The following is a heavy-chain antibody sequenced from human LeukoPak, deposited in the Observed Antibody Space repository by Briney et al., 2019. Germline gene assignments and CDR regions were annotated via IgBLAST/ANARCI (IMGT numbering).Heavy chain of an antibody. D-gene: IGHD3-22*01. Sequence: PSETLSLTCTVSGGSISSSSYYWGWIRQPPGKGLEWIGSIYYSGSTYHNQSPKSRVTISVDTSKNQFSLKLSSVTAADTAVYYCARDLYHDSSGYYTGDYWGQGTLVTVSS. CDR3: ARDLYHDSSGYYTGDY. CDR1: GGSISSSSYY. CDR2: IYYSGST. J-gene: IGHJ4*02. V-gene: IGHV4-39*02.